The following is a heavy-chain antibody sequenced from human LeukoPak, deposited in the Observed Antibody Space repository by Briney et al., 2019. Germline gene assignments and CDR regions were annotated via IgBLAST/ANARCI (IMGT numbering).Heavy chain of an antibody. CDR2: IKQDGREK. D-gene: IGHD5-24*01. CDR3: ARDRGNDYNSYFFDY. CDR1: RFTFSTYW. V-gene: IGHV3-7*01. Sequence: GGSLRLSCAASRFTFSTYWMSWVRQAPGKGLKWVANIKQDGREKYYVDSVKGRFTISRDNAKNSLYLQMNSLRAEDTAVYYCARDRGNDYNSYFFDYWGQGILVTVSS. J-gene: IGHJ4*02.